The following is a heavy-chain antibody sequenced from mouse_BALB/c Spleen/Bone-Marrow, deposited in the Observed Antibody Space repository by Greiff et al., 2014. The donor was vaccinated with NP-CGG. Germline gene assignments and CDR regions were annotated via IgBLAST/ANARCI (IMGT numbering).Heavy chain of an antibody. J-gene: IGHJ2*01. CDR2: IYPGDGDT. CDR1: GYTFTGYW. V-gene: IGHV1-87*01. D-gene: IGHD1-1*01. CDR3: ARVFYDSISDY. Sequence: VQLQQSGAELARPGASVKLSCKASGYTFTGYWMQWVKQRPGQGLEWIGIIYPGDGDTRYTQKFKGKATLTADKSSSTAYMQLRNLASEDSAVYYCARVFYDSISDYWGQGTTLTVSS.